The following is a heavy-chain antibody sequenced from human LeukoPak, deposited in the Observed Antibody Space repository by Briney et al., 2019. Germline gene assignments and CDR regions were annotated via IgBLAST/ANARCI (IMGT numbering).Heavy chain of an antibody. Sequence: ASVKVSCKASGYTFTSYDIHWVRPATGQGLEWMGWMNPNSGNTGYAQKFQGRVTMTRDTSTSTVYMELSSLRSEDTAVYYCARDGDILTGYYYFDYWGQGTLVTVSS. V-gene: IGHV1-8*01. J-gene: IGHJ4*02. CDR2: MNPNSGNT. CDR3: ARDGDILTGYYYFDY. CDR1: GYTFTSYD. D-gene: IGHD3-9*01.